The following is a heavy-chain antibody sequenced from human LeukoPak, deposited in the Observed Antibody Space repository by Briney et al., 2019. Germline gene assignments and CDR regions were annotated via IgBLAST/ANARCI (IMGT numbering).Heavy chain of an antibody. D-gene: IGHD3-9*01. CDR3: AKALDILTGYLLDY. J-gene: IGHJ4*02. Sequence: GGSLRLSCAASGFTFSSYAMHWVRQAPGKGLEWVAVISYDGSNKYYADSVKGRFTISRDNSKNTLYLQMNSLRAEDTAVYYCAKALDILTGYLLDYWGQGTLVTVSS. CDR1: GFTFSSYA. CDR2: ISYDGSNK. V-gene: IGHV3-30-3*01.